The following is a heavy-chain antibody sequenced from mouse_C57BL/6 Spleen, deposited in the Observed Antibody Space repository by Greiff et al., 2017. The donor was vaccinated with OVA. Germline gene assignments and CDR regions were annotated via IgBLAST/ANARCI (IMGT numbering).Heavy chain of an antibody. Sequence: QVQLKQSGPGLVQPSQSLSITCTVSGFSLTSYGVHWVRQSPGKGLEWLGVIWSGGSTDYNAAFISRLSISKDNSKSQVFFKMNSLQADDTAIYYCARGRSIFWYFDVWGTGTTVTVSS. V-gene: IGHV2-2*01. J-gene: IGHJ1*03. CDR2: IWSGGST. CDR1: GFSLTSYG. D-gene: IGHD2-10*02. CDR3: ARGRSIFWYFDV.